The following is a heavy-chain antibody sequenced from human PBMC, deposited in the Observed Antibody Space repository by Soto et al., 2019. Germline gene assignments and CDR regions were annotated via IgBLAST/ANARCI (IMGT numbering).Heavy chain of an antibody. V-gene: IGHV3-66*01. D-gene: IGHD1-26*01. CDR3: AREGAAYHIDY. CDR2: IYSGGST. CDR1: GFTVSSNY. Sequence: EVQLVESGGGLVQPGGSLRLSCAASGFTVSSNYMTWVRQAPGKGLEWVSVIYSGGSTYYADSVKGRFTISRDNSKNTLYLQMNSLRAEDTAVYYCAREGAAYHIDYRGQGTLVTVSA. J-gene: IGHJ4*02.